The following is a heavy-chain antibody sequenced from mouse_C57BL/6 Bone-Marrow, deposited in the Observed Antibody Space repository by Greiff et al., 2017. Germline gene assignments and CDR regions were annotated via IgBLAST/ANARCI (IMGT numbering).Heavy chain of an antibody. V-gene: IGHV1-82*01. Sequence: QVQLQQSGPELVKPGASVKISCKASGYAFSSSWMNWVKQRPGKGLEWIGRIYPGDGDTNYNGKFKGKATLTADKSSSTADMQLSSLTSEDSAVYFCARSSLITTVVAFDYWGQGTTLTVSS. J-gene: IGHJ2*01. CDR3: ARSSLITTVVAFDY. CDR2: IYPGDGDT. CDR1: GYAFSSSW. D-gene: IGHD1-1*01.